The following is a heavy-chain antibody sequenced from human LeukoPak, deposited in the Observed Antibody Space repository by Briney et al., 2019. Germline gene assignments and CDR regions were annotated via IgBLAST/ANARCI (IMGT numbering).Heavy chain of an antibody. CDR3: AKVYAGIVSDH. V-gene: IGHV3-64D*09. J-gene: IGHJ4*02. Sequence: GGSLRLSCSASGFTFSSFAMHWIRQAPGKGLEYVSGVSSSGGRTYYTDSLKGRFTVSRDNSKNTMYLHMNSLRVDDTAVYYCAKVYAGIVSDHWGQGTPVTVSS. CDR2: VSSSGGRT. D-gene: IGHD4-23*01. CDR1: GFTFSSFA.